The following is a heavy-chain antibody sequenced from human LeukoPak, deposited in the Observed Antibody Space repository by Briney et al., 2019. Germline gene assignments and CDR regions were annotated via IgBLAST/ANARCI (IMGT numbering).Heavy chain of an antibody. D-gene: IGHD1-26*01. V-gene: IGHV1-46*01. CDR3: AREHSASALDY. Sequence: ASVKVSRKASGYIFSSYYMHWVRQAPGQGLEWMGIINPRGDSTTYAQKFQGRLTMTKDMSTSTLYMELSSLRSEDTAVYYCAREHSASALDYWGQGTLVTVSS. CDR1: GYIFSSYY. J-gene: IGHJ4*02. CDR2: INPRGDST.